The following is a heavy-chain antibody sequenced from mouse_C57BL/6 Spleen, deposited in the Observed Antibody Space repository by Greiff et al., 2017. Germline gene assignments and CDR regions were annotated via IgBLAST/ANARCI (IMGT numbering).Heavy chain of an antibody. CDR1: GYTFTSYN. Sequence: QVQLQQSGAELVRPGASVKMSCKASGYTFTSYNMHWVKQTPRQGLEWIGAIYPGNGDTSYNQKFKGKATLTVDNSSSTVYMQLSSLTSEDSAVXFSRKAEARCFDVWGTGTTVTVSS. J-gene: IGHJ1*03. CDR2: IYPGNGDT. CDR3: RKAEARCFDV. V-gene: IGHV1-12*01.